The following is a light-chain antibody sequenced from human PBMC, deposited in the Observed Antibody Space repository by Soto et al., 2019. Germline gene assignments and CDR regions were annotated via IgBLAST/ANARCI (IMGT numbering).Light chain of an antibody. V-gene: IGLV1-40*01. J-gene: IGLJ1*01. CDR1: SSDIGAGYD. Sequence: QSVLTQPPSVSGAPGQRVTISCTGSSSDIGAGYDVHWYQRLPGTAPKVLIYNNNNRPSGVPDRFSGSKSGTSASLAITGLQAEDEADYYGQSYDSSLSGSYVFGTGTKATVL. CDR2: NNN. CDR3: QSYDSSLSGSYV.